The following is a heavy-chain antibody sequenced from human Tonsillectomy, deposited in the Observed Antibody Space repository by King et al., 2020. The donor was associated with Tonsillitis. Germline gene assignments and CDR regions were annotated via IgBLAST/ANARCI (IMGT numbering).Heavy chain of an antibody. CDR1: GGSFSGYY. CDR3: ARGQLGYCSGGSCYSKPFDI. Sequence: QVQLQQWGAGLLKPSETLSLTCAVSGGSFSGYYWSWIRQPPGKGLEWIGEINHSGSTNYNPSLKSRVTISVDTSKNQFSLKLSSVTAADTAVYYCARGQLGYCSGGSCYSKPFDIWGQGTMVTVSS. J-gene: IGHJ3*02. D-gene: IGHD2-15*01. V-gene: IGHV4-34*01. CDR2: INHSGST.